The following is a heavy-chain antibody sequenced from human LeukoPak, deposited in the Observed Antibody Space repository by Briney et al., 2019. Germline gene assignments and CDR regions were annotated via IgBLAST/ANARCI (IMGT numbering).Heavy chain of an antibody. CDR1: GYTFTSYD. V-gene: IGHV1-8*01. J-gene: IGHJ3*02. CDR2: MNPNSGNT. CDR3: ARDRGLWLGEARDAFDI. D-gene: IGHD3-10*01. Sequence: ASVKVSCKVSGYTFTSYDINWVRQATGQGLEWMGWMNPNSGNTGYAQKFQGRVTMTRNTSISTAYMELSSLRSEDTAVYYCARDRGLWLGEARDAFDIWGQGTMVTVFS.